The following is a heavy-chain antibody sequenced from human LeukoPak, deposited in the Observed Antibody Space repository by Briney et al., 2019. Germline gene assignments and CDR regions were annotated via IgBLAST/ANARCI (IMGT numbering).Heavy chain of an antibody. Sequence: GGSLRLSCAASGFTFSSYAMSWVRQAPGKGLEWASDISGSGAATNYADSVKGRFTISRDTSKNTVFLLMNSLRAEDTALYYCAKVRAISHSSGYYPYDYWGQGTLVTVSS. CDR2: ISGSGAAT. V-gene: IGHV3-23*01. CDR3: AKVRAISHSSGYYPYDY. J-gene: IGHJ4*02. CDR1: GFTFSSYA. D-gene: IGHD3-22*01.